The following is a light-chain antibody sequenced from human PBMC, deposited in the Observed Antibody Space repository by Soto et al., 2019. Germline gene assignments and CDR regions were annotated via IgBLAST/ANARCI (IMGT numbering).Light chain of an antibody. CDR2: KAS. Sequence: DIQMTQSPSTLSGSVGDRVTITCRASQTISSWLAWYQKKPGKAPKILIYKASTLKSGVPSRFSGSGSGTEFTLTISRLQTDDFATYYCQHYNSYSEAFGQGTKVDIK. V-gene: IGKV1-5*03. J-gene: IGKJ1*01. CDR1: QTISSW. CDR3: QHYNSYSEA.